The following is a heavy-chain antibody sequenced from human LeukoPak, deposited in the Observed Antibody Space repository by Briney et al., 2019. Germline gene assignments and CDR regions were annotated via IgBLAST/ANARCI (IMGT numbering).Heavy chain of an antibody. Sequence: GGSLRLSCAASGFTFSSYAMHWVRQAPGKGLEWVAVISYDGSNKYYADSVKGRFTISRDNSKNTLYLQMNSLRAEDTAVYYCARTPLRYCSGGSCYSEEYFDYWGQGTLVTVSS. V-gene: IGHV3-30*04. CDR3: ARTPLRYCSGGSCYSEEYFDY. D-gene: IGHD2-15*01. J-gene: IGHJ4*02. CDR2: ISYDGSNK. CDR1: GFTFSSYA.